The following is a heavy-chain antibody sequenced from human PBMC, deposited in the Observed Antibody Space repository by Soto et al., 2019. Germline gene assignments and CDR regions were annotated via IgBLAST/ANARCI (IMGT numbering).Heavy chain of an antibody. Sequence: PSETLSLTCTVSGGSISSYYWSWIRQPPGKGLEWIGYIYYIGSTNYIPSLKSRVTISVDTSKNQFSLKLSSVTAADTALYYCARLPLGYCSGGSCLFFDYWGQGTLVTVSS. D-gene: IGHD2-15*01. J-gene: IGHJ4*02. CDR1: GGSISSYY. V-gene: IGHV4-59*08. CDR2: IYYIGST. CDR3: ARLPLGYCSGGSCLFFDY.